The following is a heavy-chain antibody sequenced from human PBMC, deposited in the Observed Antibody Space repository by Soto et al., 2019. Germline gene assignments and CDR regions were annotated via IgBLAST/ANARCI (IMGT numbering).Heavy chain of an antibody. CDR2: ISAYNGNT. J-gene: IGHJ4*02. V-gene: IGHV1-18*01. CDR1: GYTFTSYG. CDR3: ARVTPSRQSPPKWLVRIDY. D-gene: IGHD6-19*01. Sequence: GASVKVSCKASGYTFTSYGISCVRQAPEQGLEWMGWISAYNGNTNYAQKLQGRVTMTTDTSTSTAYMELRSLRSDDTAVYYCARVTPSRQSPPKWLVRIDYWGQGTLVTVSS.